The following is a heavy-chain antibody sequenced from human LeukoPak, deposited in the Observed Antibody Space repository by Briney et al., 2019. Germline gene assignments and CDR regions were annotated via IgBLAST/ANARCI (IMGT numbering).Heavy chain of an antibody. CDR2: IGGSGGST. J-gene: IGHJ6*03. CDR1: GFTFSNYA. CDR3: AKARGAAYYYYMDV. V-gene: IGHV3-23*01. D-gene: IGHD1-26*01. Sequence: PGGSLRLSCAASGFTFSNYAMNWVRQAPGKGLEWVSTIGGSGGSTYYADSVKGRFTISRDNAKNSLYLRMNSLRAEDMALYYCAKARGAAYYYYMDVWGKGTTVTVSS.